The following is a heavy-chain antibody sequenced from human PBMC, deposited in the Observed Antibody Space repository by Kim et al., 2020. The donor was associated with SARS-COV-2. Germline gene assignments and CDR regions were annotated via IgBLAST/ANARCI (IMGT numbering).Heavy chain of an antibody. CDR1: GFTFSNNA. CDR2: ISAHDSYT. CDR3: ARVSTGTYSSWYYLDD. V-gene: IGHV3-23*01. J-gene: IGHJ4*02. D-gene: IGHD2-8*02. Sequence: GGSLRLSCAGSGFTFSNNAMRWVRQAPGKGLEWVSGISAHDSYTFYADSVTGRFTISRDNSKNTLYLLMDSLRADDTAVYYCARVSTGTYSSWYYLDDWGQGTMVTVSS.